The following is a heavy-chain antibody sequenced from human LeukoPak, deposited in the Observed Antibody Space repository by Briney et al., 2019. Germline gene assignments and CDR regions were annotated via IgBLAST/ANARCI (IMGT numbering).Heavy chain of an antibody. Sequence: SETLSLTCTVSGGSISSSSYYWGWIRQPPGKGLEWIGSIYYSRSTYYNPSPKSRVTISVDTSKNQFSLKLSSVTAADTAVYYCARTMHSSGWYPGFDYWGQGTLVTVSS. D-gene: IGHD6-19*01. J-gene: IGHJ4*02. V-gene: IGHV4-39*01. CDR2: IYYSRST. CDR3: ARTMHSSGWYPGFDY. CDR1: GGSISSSSYY.